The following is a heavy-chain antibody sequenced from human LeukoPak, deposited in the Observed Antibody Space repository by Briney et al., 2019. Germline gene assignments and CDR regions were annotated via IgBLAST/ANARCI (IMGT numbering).Heavy chain of an antibody. D-gene: IGHD3-3*01. J-gene: IGHJ6*02. CDR2: ITGSGAST. V-gene: IGHV3-23*01. CDR3: AKDGGGSLEWLPPMDV. Sequence: GGSLRLSCAASGFTFSSYAMHWVRQAPGKGLEWVSSITGSGASTYYGDSVKGRFTISRDNSKNTLYLQMNRLRAEDTAVYYCAKDGGGSLEWLPPMDVWGQGTTVTVSS. CDR1: GFTFSSYA.